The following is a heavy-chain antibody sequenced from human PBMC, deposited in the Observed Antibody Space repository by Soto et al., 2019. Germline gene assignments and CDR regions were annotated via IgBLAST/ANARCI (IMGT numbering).Heavy chain of an antibody. J-gene: IGHJ4*02. CDR3: ARTVVATPYYLEY. CDR1: GFTVSSTY. D-gene: IGHD2-2*01. CDR2: IYSGGST. V-gene: IGHV3-53*01. Sequence: GGSPRLSCAASGFTVSSTYMSWFRQAPGKGLEWVSVIYSGGSTYYADAVKGRFTISRDNSKTTLYLQMNTLRAEDTAVYYCARTVVATPYYLEYWGLGTLVTVSS.